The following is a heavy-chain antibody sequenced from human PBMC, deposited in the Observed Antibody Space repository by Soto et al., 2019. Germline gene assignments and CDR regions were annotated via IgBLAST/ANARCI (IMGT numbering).Heavy chain of an antibody. CDR1: GYTLTELS. D-gene: IGHD3-10*01. Sequence: ASVKVACKVSGYTLTELSMHWVRQAPGKGLEWMGGFDPEDGETIYAQKFQGRVTMTEDTSTDTAYMELSSLRSEDTAVYYCATRRPMDEGMTVGNDLDSWGHGTLCTVSS. V-gene: IGHV1-24*01. CDR2: FDPEDGET. CDR3: ATRRPMDEGMTVGNDLDS. J-gene: IGHJ4*01.